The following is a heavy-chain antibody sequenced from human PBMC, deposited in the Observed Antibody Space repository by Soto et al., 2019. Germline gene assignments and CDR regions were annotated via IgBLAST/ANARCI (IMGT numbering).Heavy chain of an antibody. CDR3: ERVFKSGFLGGSCLWFAF. CDR2: IYYSEST. J-gene: IGHJ5*01. CDR1: WGSSSSYD. V-gene: IGHV4-59*01. D-gene: IGHD6-19*01. Sequence: PSETLSLTCTVAWGSSSSYDWSCIRQPPGKGLECIGYIYYSESTNYNPSLKSRVTISVDISKNQFSLKLSSETGADTAVYYCERVFKSGFLGGSCLWFAFWGQGTLVTVSS.